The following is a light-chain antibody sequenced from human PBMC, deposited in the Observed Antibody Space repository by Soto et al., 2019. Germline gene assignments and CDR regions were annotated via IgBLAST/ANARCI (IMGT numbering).Light chain of an antibody. CDR2: GAS. Sequence: EIVLTQSPGTLSFSPGERATLSCRASQSVSSSYLAWYQQKPGQAPRLLIYGASSRATGIPDRFSGSGSGTDFTLTISSLEPEDFAVYYCQQRSNRLPITFGQGTRLENK. CDR1: QSVSSSY. J-gene: IGKJ5*01. CDR3: QQRSNRLPIT. V-gene: IGKV3D-20*02.